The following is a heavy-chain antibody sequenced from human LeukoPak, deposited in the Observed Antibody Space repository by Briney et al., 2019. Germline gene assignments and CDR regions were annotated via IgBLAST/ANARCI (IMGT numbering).Heavy chain of an antibody. V-gene: IGHV3-74*01. Sequence: GGSLRLPCAASGIIFSNYWMHWVRQAPGKGLVWVSRINRDGSSTSYADSVKGRFTISRDNAKNTLYLQMNSLRAEDTAVYYCARGGGYSYGSLDYWGQGTLVTVSS. CDR2: INRDGSST. CDR1: GIIFSNYW. D-gene: IGHD5-18*01. CDR3: ARGGGYSYGSLDY. J-gene: IGHJ4*02.